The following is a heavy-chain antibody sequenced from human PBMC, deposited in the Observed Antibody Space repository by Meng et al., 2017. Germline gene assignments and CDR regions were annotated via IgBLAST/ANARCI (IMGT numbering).Heavy chain of an antibody. J-gene: IGHJ4*02. Sequence: ERLWEPGGGVCQPRRSLRLSCAASGFNFSSYAMHWVRQAPGKGLEWVAVISYDGSNKYYADSVKGRFTISRDNSKNTLYLQMNSLRAEDTAVYYCASMGYWGQGTLVTVSS. V-gene: IGHV3-30*01. CDR3: ASMGY. CDR1: GFNFSSYA. D-gene: IGHD3-10*01. CDR2: ISYDGSNK.